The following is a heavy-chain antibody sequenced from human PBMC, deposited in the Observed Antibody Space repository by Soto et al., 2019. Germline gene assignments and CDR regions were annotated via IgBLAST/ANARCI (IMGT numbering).Heavy chain of an antibody. CDR1: GGSISSYY. CDR3: ARVDPGYSSSWSSHQFDY. D-gene: IGHD6-13*01. J-gene: IGHJ4*02. CDR2: IYYSGST. V-gene: IGHV4-59*01. Sequence: SETLSLTCTVSGGSISSYYWSWIRQPPGKGLEWIGYIYYSGSTNYNPSLKSRVTISVDTSKNQFSLKLSSVTAADTAVYYCARVDPGYSSSWSSHQFDYWGQGTLVTVSS.